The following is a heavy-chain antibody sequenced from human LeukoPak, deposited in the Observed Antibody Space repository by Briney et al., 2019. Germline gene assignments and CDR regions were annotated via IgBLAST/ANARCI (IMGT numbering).Heavy chain of an antibody. D-gene: IGHD1-26*01. CDR3: ARDLIVGGNHDAFDI. CDR2: IYSGGTT. CDR1: GFTVSSSY. J-gene: IGHJ3*02. Sequence: GGSLRLSCAASGFTVSSSYMSWVRQAPGKGLEWVSVIYSGGTTYYADSVKGRFTISRDNSKNTLYLQMNSLRAEDAAVYYCARDLIVGGNHDAFDIWGQGTMVTVSS. V-gene: IGHV3-53*01.